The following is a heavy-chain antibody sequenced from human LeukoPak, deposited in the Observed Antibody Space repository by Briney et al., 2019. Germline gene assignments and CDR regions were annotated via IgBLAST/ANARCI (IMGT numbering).Heavy chain of an antibody. J-gene: IGHJ4*02. CDR2: ISAYNGNT. CDR1: AYTFTSYG. Sequence: ASVKVSCKASAYTFTSYGISWVRQAPGQGLEWMGWISAYNGNTNYAQKLQGRVTMTTDTSTSTDYMELRSLRSDDTAVYYCARTRIAARQPYFDYWGQGTLVTVSS. V-gene: IGHV1-18*01. CDR3: ARTRIAARQPYFDY. D-gene: IGHD6-6*01.